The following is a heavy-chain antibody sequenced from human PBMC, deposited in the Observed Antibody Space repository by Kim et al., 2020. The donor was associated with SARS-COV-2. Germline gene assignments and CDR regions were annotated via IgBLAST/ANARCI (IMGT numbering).Heavy chain of an antibody. CDR3: ARLGMQQWLVMYYYYGMDV. D-gene: IGHD6-19*01. CDR2: IKQDGSEK. V-gene: IGHV3-7*01. J-gene: IGHJ6*02. Sequence: GGSLRLSCAASGFTFSSYWMSWVRQAPGKGLEWVANIKQDGSEKYYVDSVKGRFTISRDNAKNSLYLQMNSLRAEDTAVYYCARLGMQQWLVMYYYYGMDVWGQGTTVTVSS. CDR1: GFTFSSYW.